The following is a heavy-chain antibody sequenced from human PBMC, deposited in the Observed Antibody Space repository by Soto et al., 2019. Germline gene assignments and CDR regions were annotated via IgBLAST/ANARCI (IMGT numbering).Heavy chain of an antibody. D-gene: IGHD6-13*01. CDR1: EFRFSSYS. J-gene: IGHJ4*02. Sequence: EVQLVESGGGLVQPGGSLRLSCAASEFRFSSYSMNWVRQAPLKGLEWVSYISSSSSTIYYADSVKGRFTISRDNAKNSLYLQMNNLRAEDMVVYYCARDLRYCSSWFDYWGQGTLVTVSS. V-gene: IGHV3-48*01. CDR2: ISSSSSTI. CDR3: ARDLRYCSSWFDY.